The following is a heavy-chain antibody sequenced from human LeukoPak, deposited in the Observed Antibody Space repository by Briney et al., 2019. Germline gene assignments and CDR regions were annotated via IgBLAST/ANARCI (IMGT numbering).Heavy chain of an antibody. CDR2: ISSDGSST. D-gene: IGHD1-1*01. Sequence: PGGSLRLSCAASGFTFSSYWVHWVRQAPGKGLVWVSRISSDGSSTSYADSVKGRFTIFRDNAKNTLYLQMNSLGAEDTAVYYCARALPPSVNTPWKWGQGTQVTVSS. CDR3: ARALPPSVNTPWK. CDR1: GFTFSSYW. J-gene: IGHJ4*02. V-gene: IGHV3-74*01.